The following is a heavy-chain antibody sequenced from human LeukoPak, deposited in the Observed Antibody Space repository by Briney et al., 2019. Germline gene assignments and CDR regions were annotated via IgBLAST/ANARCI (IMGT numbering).Heavy chain of an antibody. CDR2: INPNSGGT. CDR3: ARAYIDVVPAAIEGYYSYMDV. CDR1: GYTFTSYG. V-gene: IGHV1-2*02. D-gene: IGHD2-2*02. J-gene: IGHJ6*03. Sequence: ASVKVSCKASGYTFTSYGISWVRQAPGQGLEWMGWINPNSGGTNYAQKFQGRVTMTRDTSISTAYMELSRLRSDDTAVYYCARAYIDVVPAAIEGYYSYMDVWGKGTTVTVSS.